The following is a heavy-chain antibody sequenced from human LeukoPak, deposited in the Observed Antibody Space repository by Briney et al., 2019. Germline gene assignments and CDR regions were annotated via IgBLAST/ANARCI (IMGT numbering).Heavy chain of an antibody. Sequence: PGGSLRLSCAASGFTFSSDAMSWVRQAPGMGLEWVSAISGSGGSTYYADSVKGRFTISRDNSKNTLYLQMNSLRAEDTAVYYCAKEREYSSGWSPRTFDYWGQGTLVTVSS. V-gene: IGHV3-23*01. CDR1: GFTFSSDA. J-gene: IGHJ4*02. CDR3: AKEREYSSGWSPRTFDY. D-gene: IGHD6-19*01. CDR2: ISGSGGST.